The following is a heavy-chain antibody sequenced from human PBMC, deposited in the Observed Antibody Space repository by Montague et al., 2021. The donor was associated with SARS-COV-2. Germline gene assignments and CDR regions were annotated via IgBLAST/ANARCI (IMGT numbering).Heavy chain of an antibody. Sequence: SETLSLTCSVSGGSLSSFYWSWIRQPPGKGLEYIGYIHYSGSTNFSPSLNSRVSISLDTSKNQFSLNLRSVTTADTAVYYCARDGSLRFEILIGPRHYYYGMDVWGQGTTVTVSS. CDR3: ARDGSLRFEILIGPRHYYYGMDV. J-gene: IGHJ6*02. V-gene: IGHV4-59*01. CDR2: IHYSGST. CDR1: GGSLSSFY. D-gene: IGHD3-9*01.